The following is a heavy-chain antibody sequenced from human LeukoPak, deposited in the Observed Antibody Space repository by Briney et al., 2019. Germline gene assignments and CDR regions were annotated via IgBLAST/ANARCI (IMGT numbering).Heavy chain of an antibody. D-gene: IGHD5-18*01. Sequence: GGSLRLSCAASGFTFSSYSMNWVRQAPGKGLEWVSAISGSGVSTYYADSVKGRFTISRDNSKNTLYLQMNSLRAEDTAVYYCAKEYGYTYREFDYWGQGTLVTVSS. CDR2: ISGSGVST. J-gene: IGHJ4*02. CDR3: AKEYGYTYREFDY. CDR1: GFTFSSYS. V-gene: IGHV3-23*01.